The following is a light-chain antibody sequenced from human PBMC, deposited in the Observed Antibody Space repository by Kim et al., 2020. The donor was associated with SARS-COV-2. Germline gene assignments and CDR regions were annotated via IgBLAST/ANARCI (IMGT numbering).Light chain of an antibody. CDR1: SSNIGAGYD. Sequence: GVTISCTGSSSNIGAGYDVHWYQQLPGTAPKLLIYGNSNRPSGVPDRFSGSKSGTSASLAITGLQAEDEADYYCQSYDSSLSGWVFGGGTKLTVL. CDR2: GNS. V-gene: IGLV1-40*01. CDR3: QSYDSSLSGWV. J-gene: IGLJ3*02.